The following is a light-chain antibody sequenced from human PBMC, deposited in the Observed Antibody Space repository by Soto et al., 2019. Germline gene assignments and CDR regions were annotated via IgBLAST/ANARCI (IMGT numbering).Light chain of an antibody. CDR2: GAS. Sequence: EIVLTQYPGTLSLSPGDRSTLSCRASQSVSSSYLAWYQQKPGQGPRLLIYGASSRATCIPDRFSGSGSGTELTLTISRLEPEDFAVYYCHQYGISPFGGGTKVDIK. CDR1: QSVSSSY. CDR3: HQYGISP. V-gene: IGKV3-20*01. J-gene: IGKJ4*01.